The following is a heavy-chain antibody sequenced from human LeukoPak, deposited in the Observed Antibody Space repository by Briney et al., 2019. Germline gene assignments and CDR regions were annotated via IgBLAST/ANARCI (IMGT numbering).Heavy chain of an antibody. CDR3: ARSTGIKYYYGMDV. V-gene: IGHV3-30-3*01. J-gene: IGHJ6*02. CDR2: ISYDGSNT. D-gene: IGHD6-13*01. CDR1: GFTFTNYV. Sequence: GGSLRLSCAASGFTFTNYVIHWVRQAPGKGLEWLAVISYDGSNTYYAESVKGRFIIARDNSKNTLYLQMNSLRAEDTAVYYCARSTGIKYYYGMDVWGQGTTVTVSS.